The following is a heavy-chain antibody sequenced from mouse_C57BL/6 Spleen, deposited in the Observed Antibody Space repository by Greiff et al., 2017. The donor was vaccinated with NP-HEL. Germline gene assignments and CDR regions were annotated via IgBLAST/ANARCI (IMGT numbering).Heavy chain of an antibody. CDR1: GYAFSSSW. D-gene: IGHD2-4*01. Sequence: QVQLQQSGPELVKPGASVKISCKASGYAFSSSWMNWVKQRPGKGLEWIGRIYPGDGDTNYNGKFKGKATLTADKSSSTAYMQLSSLTSEDSAVYFCARNDYDGGAMDYWGQGTSVTVSS. CDR3: ARNDYDGGAMDY. J-gene: IGHJ4*01. V-gene: IGHV1-82*01. CDR2: IYPGDGDT.